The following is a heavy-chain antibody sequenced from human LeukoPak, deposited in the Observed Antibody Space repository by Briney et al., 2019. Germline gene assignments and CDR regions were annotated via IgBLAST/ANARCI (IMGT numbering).Heavy chain of an antibody. CDR2: IYYSGKN. CDR1: GGSISSSSYY. V-gene: IGHV4-39*01. CDR3: ARLTYYYGSGSYPWFDP. Sequence: PSETLFLTCTVSGGSISSSSYYWGWIRQPPGKGLEWIGSIYYSGKNYYTPSLESRVTISVDTSKNQFSLKLTSVTAADTAVYYCARLTYYYGSGSYPWFDPWGQGTLVTVSS. J-gene: IGHJ5*02. D-gene: IGHD3-10*01.